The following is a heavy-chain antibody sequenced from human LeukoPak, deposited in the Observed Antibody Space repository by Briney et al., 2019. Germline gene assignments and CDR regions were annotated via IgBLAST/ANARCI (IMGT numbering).Heavy chain of an antibody. CDR3: VTRGTTGTKYLEH. Sequence: PGGSLRLSYAASGFVFSSYAMSWVRQAPGKGLEWVSTLSDSGGKTYYADSVKGRFTISRDNSKNTLYLQLNSLRVGDTAVYYCVTRGTTGTKYLEHWGQGTLVTVSS. D-gene: IGHD1-1*01. J-gene: IGHJ4*02. CDR2: LSDSGGKT. CDR1: GFVFSSYA. V-gene: IGHV3-23*01.